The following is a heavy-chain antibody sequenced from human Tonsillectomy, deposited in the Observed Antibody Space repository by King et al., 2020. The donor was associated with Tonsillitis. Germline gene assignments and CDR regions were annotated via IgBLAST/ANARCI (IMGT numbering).Heavy chain of an antibody. CDR2: LNQDGSEK. J-gene: IGHJ3*02. CDR1: GFTFSSYW. Sequence: VQLVESGGGLVQPGGSLRLSCAASGFTFSSYWMSWVRQAPGKGLEWVANLNQDGSEKYYVDSVKGRFTISRDNAKNSLYLQMNSLRAEDTAVYYCARDLTYYDILTGYYNGAFDIWGQGTMVTVSS. CDR3: ARDLTYYDILTGYYNGAFDI. V-gene: IGHV3-7*01. D-gene: IGHD3-9*01.